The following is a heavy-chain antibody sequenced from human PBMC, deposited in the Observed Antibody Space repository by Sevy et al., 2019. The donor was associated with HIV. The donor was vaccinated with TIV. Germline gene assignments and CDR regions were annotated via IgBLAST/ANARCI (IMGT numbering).Heavy chain of an antibody. D-gene: IGHD6-13*01. CDR3: AKSFELVYFDS. Sequence: GGSLRLSCAASGFTFSSSAMSWVRQAPGKGLEWVSGISGSGGSTDYADSVKGRFTISRDNSKNTLFLQMNSLRAQDTAIYYCAKSFELVYFDSWGQGTLVTVSS. CDR2: ISGSGGST. V-gene: IGHV3-23*01. CDR1: GFTFSSSA. J-gene: IGHJ4*02.